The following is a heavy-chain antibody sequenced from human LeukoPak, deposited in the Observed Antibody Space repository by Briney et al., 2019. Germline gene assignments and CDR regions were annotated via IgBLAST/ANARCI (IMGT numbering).Heavy chain of an antibody. CDR1: GFTFRSYW. Sequence: EGSLRLSCAASGFTFRSYWMHWVRQAPGKGLVWVSRIKTDGSSTSYADSVKGRFTISRDNAKNTLYLQMNTLRAEDTAVYFCARESYSSGSYYFDYWGQGTLVTVSS. J-gene: IGHJ4*02. D-gene: IGHD3-22*01. CDR2: IKTDGSST. V-gene: IGHV3-74*01. CDR3: ARESYSSGSYYFDY.